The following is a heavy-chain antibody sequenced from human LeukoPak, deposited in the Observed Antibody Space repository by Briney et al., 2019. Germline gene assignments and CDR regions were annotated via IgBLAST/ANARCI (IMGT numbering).Heavy chain of an antibody. CDR1: GFTFSTYR. CDR3: ARVRSGYYFDY. CDR2: ITGSSSNI. D-gene: IGHD3-3*01. V-gene: IGHV3-48*01. J-gene: IGHJ4*02. Sequence: GGSLRLSCAASGFTFSTYRMSWVRQAPGKGLEWASFITGSSSNIYYADSVKGRFTISRDSAKNSLYLKMNSLRGEDTAVYYCARVRSGYYFDYWGQGTLVTVSS.